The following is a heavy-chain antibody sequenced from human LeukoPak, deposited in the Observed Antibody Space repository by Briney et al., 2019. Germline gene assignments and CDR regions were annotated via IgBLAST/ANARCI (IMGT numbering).Heavy chain of an antibody. Sequence: GGSVTLSCAASGFTFSSYGMHWVRQAPGKGLEWVAFIRYDGSNKYYADSVKGRFTISRDNSKNTLYLQMNSLRAEDTAVYYCAKGHLAVASYYYGMDVWGQGTTVTVSS. J-gene: IGHJ6*02. CDR2: IRYDGSNK. D-gene: IGHD6-19*01. CDR3: AKGHLAVASYYYGMDV. V-gene: IGHV3-30*02. CDR1: GFTFSSYG.